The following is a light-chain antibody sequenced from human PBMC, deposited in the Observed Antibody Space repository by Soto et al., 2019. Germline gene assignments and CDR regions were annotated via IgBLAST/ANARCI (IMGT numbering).Light chain of an antibody. V-gene: IGLV2-14*01. CDR3: RSYTSSSTYV. J-gene: IGLJ1*01. CDR1: SSDVGGYNY. Sequence: QSALTQPASVSGSPGQSITISCTGTSSDVGGYNYVSWYQQHPGKAPKLMIYDVNNRPSGVSNRFSGSKSGNTASLTISGLQAEDEADYYCRSYTSSSTYVFGSGTKRTV. CDR2: DVN.